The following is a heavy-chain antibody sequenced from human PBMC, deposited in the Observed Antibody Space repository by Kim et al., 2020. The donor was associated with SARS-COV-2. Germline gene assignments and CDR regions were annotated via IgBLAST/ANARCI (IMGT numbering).Heavy chain of an antibody. CDR1: GYSFTSYW. CDR2: IYPGDSDT. J-gene: IGHJ5*02. CDR3: ARHEGARRVGASGPTNWFDP. Sequence: GESLKISCKGSGYSFTSYWIGWVRQMPGKGLELMGIIYPGDSDTRYSPSFQGQVTISADKSISTAYLQWSSLKASDTAMYYCARHEGARRVGASGPTNWFDPWGQGTLVTVSS. V-gene: IGHV5-51*01. D-gene: IGHD1-26*01.